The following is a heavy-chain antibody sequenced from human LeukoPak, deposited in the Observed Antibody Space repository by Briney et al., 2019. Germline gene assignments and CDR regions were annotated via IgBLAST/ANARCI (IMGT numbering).Heavy chain of an antibody. Sequence: SETLSLTCTVSGGSISSYYWSWIRQPPGKGLEWIGYIYYSGSTNYNPSLKSRVTISVDTSKNQFSLKLSSVTAADTAVYYCAREGYGVYSSGWYAEGAFDYWGQGTLVTVSS. CDR3: AREGYGVYSSGWYAEGAFDY. CDR2: IYYSGST. D-gene: IGHD6-19*01. J-gene: IGHJ4*02. V-gene: IGHV4-59*01. CDR1: GGSISSYY.